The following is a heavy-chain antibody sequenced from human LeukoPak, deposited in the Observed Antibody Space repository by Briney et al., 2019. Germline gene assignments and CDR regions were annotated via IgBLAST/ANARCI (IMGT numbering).Heavy chain of an antibody. CDR1: GFTFSSYW. Sequence: PGGSLRLSCAASGFTFSSYWMSWVRQAPGKGLEWVANIKQDGSVEYYVVSVKGRFTISRDNAKESLYLQMNSLRAEDTAVYYCVRIGYSSSSFDFWGQGTLVTVSS. CDR2: IKQDGSVE. CDR3: VRIGYSSSSFDF. V-gene: IGHV3-7*05. D-gene: IGHD6-6*01. J-gene: IGHJ4*02.